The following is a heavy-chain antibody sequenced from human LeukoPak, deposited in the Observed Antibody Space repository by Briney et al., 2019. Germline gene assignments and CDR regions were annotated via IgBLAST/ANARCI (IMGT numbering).Heavy chain of an antibody. CDR3: ARAIRITMVRGVIQFPNWFDP. V-gene: IGHV1-69*04. D-gene: IGHD3-10*01. CDR2: IIPILGIA. Sequence: GSSVKVSCKASGGTFSSYAISWVRQAPGQGLEWMGRIIPILGIANYAQKFQGRVTITADKSTSTAYMELSSLRSEDTAVYYCARAIRITMVRGVIQFPNWFDPWGQGTLVTVSS. J-gene: IGHJ5*02. CDR1: GGTFSSYA.